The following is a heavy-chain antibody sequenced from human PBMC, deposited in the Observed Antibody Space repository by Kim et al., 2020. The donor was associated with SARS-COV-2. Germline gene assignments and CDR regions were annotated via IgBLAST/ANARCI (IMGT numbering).Heavy chain of an antibody. Sequence: SVKVSCKASGGTFSSYAISWVRQAPGQGLEWMGGIIPIFGTANYAQKFQGRVTITADESTSTAYMELSSLRSEDTAVYYCARDNEYSSSWYEGLDYWGQGTLVTVSS. J-gene: IGHJ4*02. D-gene: IGHD6-13*01. CDR3: ARDNEYSSSWYEGLDY. CDR1: GGTFSSYA. V-gene: IGHV1-69*13. CDR2: IIPIFGTA.